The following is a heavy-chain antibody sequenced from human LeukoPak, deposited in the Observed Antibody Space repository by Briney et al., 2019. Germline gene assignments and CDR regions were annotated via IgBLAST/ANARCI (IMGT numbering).Heavy chain of an antibody. V-gene: IGHV3-21*01. J-gene: IGHJ4*02. CDR3: ARDLIETGGYFDY. D-gene: IGHD1-14*01. CDR1: GFTFSSYS. Sequence: PGGSLRLSCAASGFTFSSYSMNWVRQAPGKGLEWVSSISSSSSYIYYADSVKGRFTISRDDAKNSLYLQMKGLRAEDTAVYYCARDLIETGGYFDYWGQGTLVTVSS. CDR2: ISSSSSYI.